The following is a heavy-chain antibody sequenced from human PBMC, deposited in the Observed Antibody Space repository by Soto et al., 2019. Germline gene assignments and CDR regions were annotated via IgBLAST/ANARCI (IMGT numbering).Heavy chain of an antibody. CDR2: INHSGST. V-gene: IGHV4-34*01. CDR1: GGSFSGYY. D-gene: IGHD3-22*01. Sequence: SETLSLTCAVYGGSFSGYYWSWIRQPPGKGLEWIGEINHSGSTNYNPSLKSRVTISVDTSKNQFSLKLSSVTAADTAVYYCARSHQYYYDSSGYYNNWFDPWGQGTLVTVSS. J-gene: IGHJ5*02. CDR3: ARSHQYYYDSSGYYNNWFDP.